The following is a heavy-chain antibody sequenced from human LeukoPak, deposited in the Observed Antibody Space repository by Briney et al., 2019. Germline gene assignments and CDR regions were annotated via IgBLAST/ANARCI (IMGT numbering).Heavy chain of an antibody. D-gene: IGHD2-15*01. J-gene: IGHJ5*02. CDR1: GYTFTGYY. Sequence: ASVKVSCKASGYTFTGYYMHWVRQAPGQGLEWMGWINPNIVGTNYAQKFQGSVTMTRDTSISTAYMELSRVRSDDTAVYYCARGLDCSGGSCYGWFDPWGQGTLVTVSS. CDR2: INPNIVGT. CDR3: ARGLDCSGGSCYGWFDP. V-gene: IGHV1-2*02.